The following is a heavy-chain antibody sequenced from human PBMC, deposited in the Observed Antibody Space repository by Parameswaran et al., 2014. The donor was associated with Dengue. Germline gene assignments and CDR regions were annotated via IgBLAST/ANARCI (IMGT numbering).Heavy chain of an antibody. CDR2: IFYSGAT. V-gene: IGHV4-39*01. Sequence: WIRQPPGKGLEWIGSIFYSGATYYNPSLKGRVIMSIDTSKNQFSLKLSSLTAADTALYYCARQSGNWFDAWGQGTMVTVSS. CDR3: ARQSGNWFDA. J-gene: IGHJ5*02.